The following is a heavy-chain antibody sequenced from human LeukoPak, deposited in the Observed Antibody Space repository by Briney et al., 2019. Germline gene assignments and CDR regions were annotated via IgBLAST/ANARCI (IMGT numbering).Heavy chain of an antibody. CDR2: IYHSGST. V-gene: IGHV4-59*08. D-gene: IGHD2-2*01. J-gene: IGHJ4*02. CDR1: GGSISSYY. CDR3: ARHRGPTRGYFDY. Sequence: SETLSLTCTVSGGSISSYYWSWIRQPPGKGLEWIGYIYHSGSTDYNPSLKSRVTISVDTSKSQFSLKLTSVTAADTAVYYCARHRGPTRGYFDYWGQGTLVTVSS.